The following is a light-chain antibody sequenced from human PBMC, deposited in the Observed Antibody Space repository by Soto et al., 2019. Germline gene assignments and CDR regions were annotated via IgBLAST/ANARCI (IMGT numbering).Light chain of an antibody. CDR1: QSISRSY. J-gene: IGKJ2*01. CDR2: GAS. Sequence: VLTQSPGTLSLSPGERATISCRASQSISRSYLAWYQHKPGQAPRLLISGASSWATGIPRWFSGSGSGTDFTLTIRRMAPEDCGVYYCQQSGGSPPYTFGQGTRLESK. V-gene: IGKV3-20*01. CDR3: QQSGGSPPYT.